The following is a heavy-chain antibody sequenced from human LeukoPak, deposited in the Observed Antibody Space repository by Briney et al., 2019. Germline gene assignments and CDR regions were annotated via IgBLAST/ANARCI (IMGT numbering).Heavy chain of an antibody. V-gene: IGHV1-8*01. Sequence: ASVKVSCKASGYTFTSYDINWVRQATGQGLEWMGWMNPNSGNTGYAQKFQGRVTMTRNTSISTAYMELSSLRSEDTAVYYCARDLYSSSADHYYYYYMNVWGKGTTVTVSS. J-gene: IGHJ6*03. CDR2: MNPNSGNT. CDR3: ARDLYSSSADHYYYYYMNV. CDR1: GYTFTSYD. D-gene: IGHD6-6*01.